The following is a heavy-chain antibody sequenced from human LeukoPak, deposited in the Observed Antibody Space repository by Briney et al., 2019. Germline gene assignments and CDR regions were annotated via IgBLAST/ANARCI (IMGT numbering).Heavy chain of an antibody. CDR1: GYTFTSYD. D-gene: IGHD2-2*01. V-gene: IGHV1-8*01. J-gene: IGHJ4*02. CDR3: ARGSRRVVPAAMGY. CDR2: MNPNSGNT. Sequence: ASVKVSCKASGYTFTSYDINWVRQAPGQGLEWMGWMNPNSGNTGYAQKSQDRVTMTRNTSISTAYMELSSLRSEDTAVYYCARGSRRVVPAAMGYWGQGTLVTVSS.